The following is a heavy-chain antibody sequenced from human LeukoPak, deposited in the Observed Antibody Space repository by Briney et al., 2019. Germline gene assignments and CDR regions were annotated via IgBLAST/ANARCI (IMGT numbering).Heavy chain of an antibody. J-gene: IGHJ4*02. Sequence: PGGSLRLSCAASGFTFSTYSMNWVRQAPGKGLEWVSSISSSSSYIYYADSVKGRFTISRDNAKNSLYLQMNSLRAEDAAVYYCATLLWFGEDYDYWGQGTLVTVSS. CDR3: ATLLWFGEDYDY. D-gene: IGHD3-10*01. CDR2: ISSSSSYI. CDR1: GFTFSTYS. V-gene: IGHV3-21*01.